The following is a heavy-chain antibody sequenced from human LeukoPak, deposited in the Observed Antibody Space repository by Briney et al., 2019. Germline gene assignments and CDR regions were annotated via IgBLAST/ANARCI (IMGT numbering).Heavy chain of an antibody. CDR3: VRGGGFDWGNVYYFGMDG. CDR1: GFPFNSYW. J-gene: IGHJ6*02. V-gene: IGHV3-74*01. Sequence: GGSLRLFCATSGFPFNSYWMHWVRQVPGKGLVWVSRINSDGSRRDYADAVKGRFTISRDSAERTLYLEMNSLRAEDTAVYFCVRGGGFDWGNVYYFGMDGWGQGTTVTVSS. CDR2: INSDGSRR. D-gene: IGHD3-16*01.